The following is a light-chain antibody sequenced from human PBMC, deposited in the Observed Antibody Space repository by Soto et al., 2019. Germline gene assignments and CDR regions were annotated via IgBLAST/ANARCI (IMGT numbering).Light chain of an antibody. CDR2: GAS. J-gene: IGKJ5*01. V-gene: IGKV3-20*01. Sequence: ETVMTQSPATLPVSPGERATLSCRASQNVSSNLAWYQQKPGQAPRLLIYGASTRATGIPDRFSGSGSGTDFTLTISRLEPEDFAVYYCQQHGTSPITFGQGTRLEIK. CDR1: QNVSSN. CDR3: QQHGTSPIT.